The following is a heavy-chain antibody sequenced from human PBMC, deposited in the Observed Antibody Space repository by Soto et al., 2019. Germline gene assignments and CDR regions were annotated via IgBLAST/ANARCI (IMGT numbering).Heavy chain of an antibody. V-gene: IGHV4-4*07. CDR3: ARDRTGDYVDYYFDY. Sequence: NPWEPLSLTCTVSGVSISTYYWSWIRQPAGKGLEWVGRIYTNGSTSYSPSLKRRLTMSVDTSKKQLSLKLSSVTAADTAVYYWARDRTGDYVDYYFDYWGQGTLVTVSS. D-gene: IGHD3-10*02. CDR2: IYTNGST. J-gene: IGHJ4*02. CDR1: GVSISTYY.